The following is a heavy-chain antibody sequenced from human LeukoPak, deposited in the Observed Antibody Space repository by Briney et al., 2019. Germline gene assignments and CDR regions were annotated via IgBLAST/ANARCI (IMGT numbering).Heavy chain of an antibody. Sequence: ASVKVSCKASGYTFTSYDINWVRQATGQGLEWMGWMNPNSGNTGYAQKFQGRVTITRNTSISTAYMELSSLRSEDTAVYYCARGQDYGGPGAPGGDAFDIWGQGTMVTVSS. CDR3: ARGQDYGGPGAPGGDAFDI. CDR1: GYTFTSYD. V-gene: IGHV1-8*03. D-gene: IGHD4-23*01. CDR2: MNPNSGNT. J-gene: IGHJ3*02.